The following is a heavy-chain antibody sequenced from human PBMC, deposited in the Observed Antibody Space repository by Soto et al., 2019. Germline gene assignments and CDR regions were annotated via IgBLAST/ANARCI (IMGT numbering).Heavy chain of an antibody. V-gene: IGHV5-51*01. Sequence: GASLKISCMGSGYSFTSFWIGWVRQMPGKGLGWMGIIYPDDSETRYRPSFLGQVTISADKSISTAYLQWRSLKASDTAMYYCARPYGDPYWGQGTLVTVSS. J-gene: IGHJ4*02. CDR2: IYPDDSET. CDR3: ARPYGDPY. CDR1: GYSFTSFW. D-gene: IGHD4-17*01.